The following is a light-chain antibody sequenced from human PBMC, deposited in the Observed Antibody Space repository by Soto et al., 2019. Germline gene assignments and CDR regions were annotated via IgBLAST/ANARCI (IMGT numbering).Light chain of an antibody. Sequence: EVVMTQSPATLPLSPGGRVTLSFMASQSVGNNLAWYQQRPGQPPRLLIYGASTRDTGVPTRFSGSGSGTEFTLTITSLQSEDFAVYYCQQSNNWPLWTFGQGTKVDI. J-gene: IGKJ1*01. CDR1: QSVGNN. V-gene: IGKV3D-15*01. CDR3: QQSNNWPLWT. CDR2: GAS.